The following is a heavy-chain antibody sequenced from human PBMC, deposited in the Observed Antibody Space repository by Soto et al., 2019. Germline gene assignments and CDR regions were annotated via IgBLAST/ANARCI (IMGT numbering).Heavy chain of an antibody. CDR1: GYNFRNYA. CDR2: ISGNGASP. Sequence: SCAASGYNFRNYAMMWVRQAPGKGLEWVSTISGNGASPYYADSVKGRFTTSRDNSNNTLYLQMSSLRAEDTAIYYCAKDPRLELRGVDSWGQGALVTVSS. J-gene: IGHJ4*02. CDR3: AKDPRLELRGVDS. D-gene: IGHD1-7*01. V-gene: IGHV3-23*01.